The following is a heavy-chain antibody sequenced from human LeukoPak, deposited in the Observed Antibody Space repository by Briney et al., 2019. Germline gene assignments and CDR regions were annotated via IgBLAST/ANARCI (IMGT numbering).Heavy chain of an antibody. Sequence: SETLSLTCSVSGGSINYYYWSWIRQPPGKGLEWIGYIYYSGSTNYNPSLKSRVTISVDTSKNQFSLKLSSVTAADTAVYYCARGRASGYSSSWQNWFDPWGQGTLVTVSS. D-gene: IGHD6-13*01. J-gene: IGHJ5*02. CDR3: ARGRASGYSSSWQNWFDP. CDR1: GGSINYYY. CDR2: IYYSGST. V-gene: IGHV4-59*12.